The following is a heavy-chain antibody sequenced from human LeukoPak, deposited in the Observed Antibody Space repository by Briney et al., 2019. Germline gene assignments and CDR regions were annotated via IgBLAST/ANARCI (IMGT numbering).Heavy chain of an antibody. CDR2: ISGSGGST. J-gene: IGHJ4*02. CDR1: GFTFSSYA. D-gene: IGHD3-3*01. CDR3: AKRLQGEYYDFWSGYYGPFDY. Sequence: GRSLRLSCAASGFTFSSYAMSWVRQAPGKGLEWVSAISGSGGSTYYADSVKGRFTISRDNSKNTLYLQMNSLRAEDTAVYYCAKRLQGEYYDFWSGYYGPFDYWGQGTLVTVSS. V-gene: IGHV3-23*01.